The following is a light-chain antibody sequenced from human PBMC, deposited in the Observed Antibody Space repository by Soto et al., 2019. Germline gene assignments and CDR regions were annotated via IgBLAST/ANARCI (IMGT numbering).Light chain of an antibody. CDR1: QSINNN. V-gene: IGKV3-15*01. J-gene: IGKJ4*01. CDR2: RTS. CDR3: QQYNNWPRAT. Sequence: ETVMTQSPATLSVSPGERSTLSFSSSQSINNNLAWYQQKPGQAPRLIMFRTSTRATGVPARFSGSGSETDFNLTISSLQSEDFAVYYCQQYNNWPRATFGGGTKVDI.